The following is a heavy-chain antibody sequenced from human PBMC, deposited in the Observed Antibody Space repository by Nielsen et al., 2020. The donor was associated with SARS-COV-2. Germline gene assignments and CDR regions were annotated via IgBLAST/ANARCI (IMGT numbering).Heavy chain of an antibody. V-gene: IGHV3-7*01. D-gene: IGHD2-15*01. CDR1: GFTFSSYW. Sequence: GESLKISCAASGFTFSSYWMSWVRQAPGKGLEWVANIKQDGSEKYYVDSVKGRFTISRDNAKNSLYLQMNSLRAEDTAVYYCARADKIFMYYYGMDVWGQGTTVTVSS. CDR3: ARADKIFMYYYGMDV. J-gene: IGHJ6*02. CDR2: IKQDGSEK.